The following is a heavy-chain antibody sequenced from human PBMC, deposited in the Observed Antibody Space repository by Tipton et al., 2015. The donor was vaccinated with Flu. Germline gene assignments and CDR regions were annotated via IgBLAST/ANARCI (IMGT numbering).Heavy chain of an antibody. CDR2: VHRAGNP. CDR3: ARDPSLGMPDYLDF. D-gene: IGHD2-2*01. V-gene: IGHV4-38-2*02. CDR1: GDSIGSGYF. J-gene: IGHJ4*02. Sequence: TLSLTCSVSGDSIGSGYFWGWIRQAPGQGLEWIGNVHRAGNPYYNPSLRSRVTISVDTSKKQFSLQLRSVTAADTAVYYCARDPSLGMPDYLDFWGQGTLVTASS.